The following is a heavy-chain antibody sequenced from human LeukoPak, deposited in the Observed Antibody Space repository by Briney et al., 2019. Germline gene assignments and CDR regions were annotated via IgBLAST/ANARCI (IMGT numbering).Heavy chain of an antibody. D-gene: IGHD2-8*01. CDR2: INGGNGNT. V-gene: IGHV1-3*01. J-gene: IGHJ4*01. Sequence: ASVKVSCKASGYTFTDYALHWVRQAPGQSLEWMGWINGGNGNTKYSQKFQARVTITRDTSANTAYMELSSLGPEDTTIYYCARVISDCTNFNCFKGYFDYWGQGTPVTVSS. CDR1: GYTFTDYA. CDR3: ARVISDCTNFNCFKGYFDY.